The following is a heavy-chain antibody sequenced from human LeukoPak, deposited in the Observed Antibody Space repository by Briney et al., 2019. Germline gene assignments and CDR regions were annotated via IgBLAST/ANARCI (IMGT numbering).Heavy chain of an antibody. V-gene: IGHV3-7*01. D-gene: IGHD5-18*01. CDR1: GFTFSSYS. CDR3: ARDNEADTAMAHPPGY. Sequence: PGGSLRLSCAASGFTFSSYSMNWVRQAPGKGLEWVANIKQDGSEKYYVDSVKGRFTLSRDNAKNSLYLQMNSLRAEDTAVYYCARDNEADTAMAHPPGYWGRGTLVTVSS. J-gene: IGHJ4*02. CDR2: IKQDGSEK.